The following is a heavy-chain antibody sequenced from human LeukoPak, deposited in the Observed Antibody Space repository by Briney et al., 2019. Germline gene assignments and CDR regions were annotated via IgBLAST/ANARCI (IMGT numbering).Heavy chain of an antibody. CDR1: GYTFPSYF. CDR3: ARTAARRFDY. V-gene: IGHV1-46*01. D-gene: IGHD6-6*01. J-gene: IGHJ4*02. CDR2: INPTGGST. Sequence: ASVTVSCKASGYTFPSYFMHWVRQAPGQGLEWMGIINPTGGSTTYAQKFQGRVTMTRDTSTSTVYMELSSLRSDDTAVYYCARTAARRFDYWGQGTLVTVSS.